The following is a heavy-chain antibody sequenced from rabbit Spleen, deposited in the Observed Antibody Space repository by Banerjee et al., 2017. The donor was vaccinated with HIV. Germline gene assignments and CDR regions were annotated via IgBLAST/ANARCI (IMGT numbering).Heavy chain of an antibody. V-gene: IGHV1S47*01. J-gene: IGHJ4*01. Sequence: ELVESGGGLVQAGESLKLSCKASGIDFSNYAMIWVRQAPGKGPEWIAYIYPSFGVANYANSVRGRFTISSDSAQNTVFLQMNSLTAADTATYFCTRNANGGWDLWGQGTLVTVS. D-gene: IGHD4-1*01. CDR1: GIDFSNYA. CDR3: TRNANGGWDL. CDR2: IYPSFGVA.